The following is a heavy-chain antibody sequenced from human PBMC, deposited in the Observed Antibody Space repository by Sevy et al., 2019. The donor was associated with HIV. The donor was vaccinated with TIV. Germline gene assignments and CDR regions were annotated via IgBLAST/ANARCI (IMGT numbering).Heavy chain of an antibody. CDR3: ARGRELEDIVLMVYAIDAFDI. CDR2: IYYSGST. J-gene: IGHJ3*02. CDR1: GGSISSYY. Sequence: SETLSLTCTVSGGSISSYYWSWIRQPPGKGLEWIGYIYYSGSTNYNPSLKSRVTISVDTSKNQFSLKLSSVTAPDTAVYYCARGRELEDIVLMVYAIDAFDIWGQGTMVTVSS. D-gene: IGHD2-8*01. V-gene: IGHV4-59*01.